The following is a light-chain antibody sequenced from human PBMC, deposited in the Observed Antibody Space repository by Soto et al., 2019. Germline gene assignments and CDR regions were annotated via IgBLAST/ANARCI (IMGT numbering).Light chain of an antibody. J-gene: IGLJ3*02. Sequence: QSVLTQPPSVSGAPGQRVTISCTVSSSNIGAGYDVHWYQQLPGTAPKLLSYGNSNRPSGVPDRFSGSKSGTSASLAITGLQAEDEAEYYCQSYDSSLSGSVFGGGTKLTVL. CDR2: GNS. V-gene: IGLV1-40*01. CDR3: QSYDSSLSGSV. CDR1: SSNIGAGYD.